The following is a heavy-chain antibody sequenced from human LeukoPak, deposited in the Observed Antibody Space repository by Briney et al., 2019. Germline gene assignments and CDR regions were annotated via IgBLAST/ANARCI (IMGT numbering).Heavy chain of an antibody. CDR1: GFTFTSYW. CDR3: ARGRYYGMDV. Sequence: GGSLRLSCAASGFTFTSYWMHWVRQAPGKGLVWVSRVNSDGSSTNYAAPVKGRSTISRDNAKNTLYLQMNGLRAEDTAVYYCARGRYYGMDVWGQGTTVTVSS. J-gene: IGHJ6*02. V-gene: IGHV3-74*01. CDR2: VNSDGSST.